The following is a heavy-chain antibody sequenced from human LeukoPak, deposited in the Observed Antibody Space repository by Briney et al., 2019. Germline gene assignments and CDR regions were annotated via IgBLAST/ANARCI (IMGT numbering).Heavy chain of an antibody. D-gene: IGHD3-9*01. J-gene: IGHJ4*02. Sequence: PGGSLRLSCIGSGFTFSSFGMNWVRQAPGKGLEWVSYVSSSSSTIFYADSVKGRLTISRDNAKDSRYLQMNSLRAEDTAVYYCAREYYDILTPYYFDYWGQGTLVTVSS. CDR2: VSSSSSTI. CDR1: GFTFSSFG. V-gene: IGHV3-48*01. CDR3: AREYYDILTPYYFDY.